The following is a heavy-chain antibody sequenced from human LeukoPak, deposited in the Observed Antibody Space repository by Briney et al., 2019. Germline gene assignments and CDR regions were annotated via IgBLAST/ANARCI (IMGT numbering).Heavy chain of an antibody. CDR2: ISPTGSTT. CDR1: GFSFSGHW. CDR3: ARGPNSNWSGLDF. D-gene: IGHD6-6*01. Sequence: GGSLRLSCTASGFSFSGHWMHWARQLPGKGLVWVSRISPTGSTTSYADSVKGRFTVSRDNAKNTLYLQVNNLRVEDTAVYYCARGPNSNWSGLDFWGQGTLLTVSS. V-gene: IGHV3-74*01. J-gene: IGHJ4*02.